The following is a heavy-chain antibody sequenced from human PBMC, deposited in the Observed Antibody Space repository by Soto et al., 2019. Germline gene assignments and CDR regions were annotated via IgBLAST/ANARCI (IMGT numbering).Heavy chain of an antibody. CDR2: ITATGDRT. CDR1: GFRFSSYS. D-gene: IGHD3-22*01. V-gene: IGHV3-23*01. J-gene: IGHJ4*02. CDR3: ATMNGYFEY. Sequence: GGSLRLSCADSGFRFSSYSMILVRQTPGKGLEWVAAITATGDRTYYADSVTGRFTISRDNSKKTHYLQMTSLRAEDTAMYYCATMNGYFEYWGQGTPVTVSS.